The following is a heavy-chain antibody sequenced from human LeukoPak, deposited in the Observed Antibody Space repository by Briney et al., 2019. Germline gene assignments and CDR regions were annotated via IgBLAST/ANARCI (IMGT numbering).Heavy chain of an antibody. CDR1: GGSISSYY. V-gene: IGHV4-59*01. CDR2: IYDSGST. J-gene: IGHJ4*02. CDR3: ARDNGRDNFWSAYDGY. D-gene: IGHD3-3*01. Sequence: SETLSLTCTVSGGSISSYYWNWIRQPPGKGLEWIGYIYDSGSTKYNPSLKSRVTISVDTSKNQFSLKLSSVTAADTAVYYCARDNGRDNFWSAYDGYWGQGTLVTVSS.